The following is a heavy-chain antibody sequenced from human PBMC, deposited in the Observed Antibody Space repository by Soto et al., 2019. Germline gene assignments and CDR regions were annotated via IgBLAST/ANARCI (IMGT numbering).Heavy chain of an antibody. CDR1: RCTFISYA. CDR3: AKCLGDYYYYYYYMDV. J-gene: IGHJ6*03. V-gene: IGHV3-23*01. D-gene: IGHD4-17*01. CDR2: ISGSGGST. Sequence: PGGSLRLSFAAPRCTFISYAMTLVRQAPGKGLEWVSAISGSGGSTYYADSVKGRFTISRDNSKNTLYLQMNSLRAEDTAVYYCAKCLGDYYYYYYYMDVWGKGTTVTVSS.